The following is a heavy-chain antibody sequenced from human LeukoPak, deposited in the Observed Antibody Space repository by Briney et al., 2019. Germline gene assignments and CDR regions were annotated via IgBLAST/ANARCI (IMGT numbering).Heavy chain of an antibody. Sequence: GGSLRLSCAASGFTFSSYEMNWVRQAPGKGLEWVSYISSSGSTIYYADSVKGRFTISRDNAKNSLFLQMNSLRAEDTAVYYCARVLRYCSGGNCYSGGPGYMDVWGKGTTVTISS. CDR2: ISSSGSTI. CDR1: GFTFSSYE. J-gene: IGHJ6*03. CDR3: ARVLRYCSGGNCYSGGPGYMDV. D-gene: IGHD2-15*01. V-gene: IGHV3-48*03.